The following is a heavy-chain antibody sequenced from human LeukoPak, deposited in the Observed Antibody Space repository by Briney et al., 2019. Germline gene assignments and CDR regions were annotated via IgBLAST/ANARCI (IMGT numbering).Heavy chain of an antibody. J-gene: IGHJ4*02. Sequence: PGGSLRLSCAASGFTFSSYAMSWVRQAPGKGLEWVSAISGSGGSTYYADSVKGRFTISRDNSKNTLYLQMNSLRAEDTAVYYFAKTLYSSSSGGIDYWGQGTLVTVSS. V-gene: IGHV3-23*01. CDR3: AKTLYSSSSGGIDY. D-gene: IGHD6-6*01. CDR1: GFTFSSYA. CDR2: ISGSGGST.